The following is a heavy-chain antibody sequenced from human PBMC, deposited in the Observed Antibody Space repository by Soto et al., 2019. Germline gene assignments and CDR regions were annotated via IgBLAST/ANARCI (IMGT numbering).Heavy chain of an antibody. V-gene: IGHV1-24*01. D-gene: IGHD4-17*01. CDR2: FDPEDGET. Sequence: ASVKVSCKVSGYTLTELSMHWVRQAPGKGLEWMGGFDPEDGETIYAQKFQGRVTMTEDTSTDTAYMELSSLRSEDTAVYYCATELGFSRYGDSYYYYYGMDVWGQGTTVTVSS. CDR1: GYTLTELS. J-gene: IGHJ6*02. CDR3: ATELGFSRYGDSYYYYYGMDV.